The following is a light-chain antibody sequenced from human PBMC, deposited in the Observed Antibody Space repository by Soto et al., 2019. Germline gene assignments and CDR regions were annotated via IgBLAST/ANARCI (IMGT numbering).Light chain of an antibody. J-gene: IGKJ1*01. CDR1: QRVSTF. CDR2: AAS. CDR3: QQTYDSPWT. V-gene: IGKV1-39*01. Sequence: DIQLTPSPSSLSASVGDRVPITCRASQRVSTFLNWYQQKPGRAPKLLISAASRLQSGVPSRFSGSGSGTDFTLTISSLQPEDVASYFCQQTYDSPWTFGQGTKVDIK.